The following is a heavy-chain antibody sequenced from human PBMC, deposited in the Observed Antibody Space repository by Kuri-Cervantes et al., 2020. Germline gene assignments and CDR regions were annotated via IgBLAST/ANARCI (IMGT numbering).Heavy chain of an antibody. CDR3: AREDYGGNYHYGMDV. Sequence: GGSLRLSCAAPGFTFSSYAMHWVRQAPGKGLEWVAVISYDGSNKYYADSVKGRFTISRDNSKNTLYLQMNSLRAEDTAVYYCAREDYGGNYHYGMDVWGQGTTVTVSS. D-gene: IGHD4-23*01. CDR1: GFTFSSYA. CDR2: ISYDGSNK. V-gene: IGHV3-30*01. J-gene: IGHJ6*02.